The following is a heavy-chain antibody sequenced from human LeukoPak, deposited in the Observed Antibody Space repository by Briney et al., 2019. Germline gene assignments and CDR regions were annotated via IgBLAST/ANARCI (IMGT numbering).Heavy chain of an antibody. CDR1: GVSLSSYY. CDR2: IYYSGST. CDR3: ARHYYGSGTGFDY. D-gene: IGHD3-10*01. V-gene: IGHV4-59*08. Sequence: SETLSLTCTVSGVSLSSYYWSWIRQPPGKGLEWIGYIYYSGSTNYNPSLKSRVTISVDTSKNQFSLKLSSVTAADTAVYYCARHYYGSGTGFDYWGQGTLVTVSS. J-gene: IGHJ4*02.